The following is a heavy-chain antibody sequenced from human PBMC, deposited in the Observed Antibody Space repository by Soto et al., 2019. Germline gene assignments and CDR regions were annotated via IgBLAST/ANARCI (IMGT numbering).Heavy chain of an antibody. J-gene: IGHJ6*02. CDR1: GFTFSSYG. D-gene: IGHD5-18*01. CDR2: IWYDGSNK. V-gene: IGHV3-33*01. Sequence: GGFLRLSCAASGFTFSSYGMHWVRQAPGKGLEWVAVIWYDGSNKYYADSVKGRFTISRDNSKNTLYLQMNSLRAEDTAVYYCARDALVTSYYYYGMDVWGQGTTVTVSS. CDR3: ARDALVTSYYYYGMDV.